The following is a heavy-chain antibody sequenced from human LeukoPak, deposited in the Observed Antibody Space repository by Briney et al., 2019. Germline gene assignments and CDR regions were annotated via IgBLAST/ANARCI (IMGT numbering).Heavy chain of an antibody. Sequence: PSETLSLTCTVSGGSISSSSYYWGWIRQPPGKGLEWIGSIYYSGSTYYNPSLKSRVTISVDTSKNQFSLKLSSVTAADTAVYYCARPGYCSSTSCFPDYWGQGTLVTVSS. CDR1: GGSISSSSYY. CDR2: IYYSGST. J-gene: IGHJ4*02. CDR3: ARPGYCSSTSCFPDY. D-gene: IGHD2-2*01. V-gene: IGHV4-39*01.